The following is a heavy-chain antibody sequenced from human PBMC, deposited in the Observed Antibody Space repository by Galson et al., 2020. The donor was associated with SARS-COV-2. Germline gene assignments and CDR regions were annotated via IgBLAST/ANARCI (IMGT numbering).Heavy chain of an antibody. CDR1: GFTFCDYF. J-gene: IGHJ1*01. CDR3: ARVGDCSGGICYGAEYFQH. Sequence: NSGGSLRLSCAASGFTFCDYFMSWVRQAPGKGLEWVSYISSSGSYINYADSVKGRFTISRDNAKNLLNLQMNSLRVEDTAVYYCARVGDCSGGICYGAEYFQHWGQGTLVTVSS. D-gene: IGHD2-15*01. CDR2: ISSSGSYI. V-gene: IGHV3-11*04.